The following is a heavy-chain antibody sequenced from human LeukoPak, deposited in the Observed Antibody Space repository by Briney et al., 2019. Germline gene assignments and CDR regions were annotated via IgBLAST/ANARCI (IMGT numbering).Heavy chain of an antibody. CDR1: GGTFSSYA. CDR3: ARDAEHCSSTSCYRGYFDY. Sequence: ASVKVSCKASGGTFSSYAISWVRQPPGQGLEWMGGIIPIFCTANLAQKVQGRVTITTDESTSTAYMELSSMRSEDTAVYCCARDAEHCSSTSCYRGYFDYWGQGTLVTVSS. V-gene: IGHV1-69*05. J-gene: IGHJ4*02. CDR2: IIPIFCTA. D-gene: IGHD2-2*02.